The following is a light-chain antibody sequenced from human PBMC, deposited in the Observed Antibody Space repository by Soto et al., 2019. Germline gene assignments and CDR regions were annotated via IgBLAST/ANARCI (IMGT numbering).Light chain of an antibody. CDR2: NSN. V-gene: IGLV1-44*01. Sequence: QLVLTQPPSASGTPGQRVTISCSGSSSNIGNNAVIWYQQFPGTAPKLLVYNSNERPSGVPDRFSGSKSGTSASLAISGLQSEDEADYYCAAWDDTRGGLFGGGTKVTVL. J-gene: IGLJ3*02. CDR1: SSNIGNNA. CDR3: AAWDDTRGGL.